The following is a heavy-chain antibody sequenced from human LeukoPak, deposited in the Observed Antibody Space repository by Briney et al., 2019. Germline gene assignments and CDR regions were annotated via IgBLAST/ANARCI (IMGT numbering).Heavy chain of an antibody. CDR3: VRDPLGPILPDAISGDSDY. V-gene: IGHV3-74*01. J-gene: IGHJ4*02. D-gene: IGHD2-2*02. CDR1: GFTFSDYW. CDR2: IDSDGSAT. Sequence: GGSLRLSCAASGFTFSDYWMHWVRQVPGKGLVWVSRIDSDGSATSYADSVRGRFTISRDNAKNTLFLHMNSLRAEDTAMYYCVRDPLGPILPDAISGDSDYWGRGTLVTVSS.